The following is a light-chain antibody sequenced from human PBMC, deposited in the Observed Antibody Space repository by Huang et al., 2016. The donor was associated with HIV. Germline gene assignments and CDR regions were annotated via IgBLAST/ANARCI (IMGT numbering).Light chain of an antibody. CDR3: QQSYSTPWT. CDR1: QSISSY. CDR2: AAS. J-gene: IGKJ1*01. V-gene: IGKV1-39*01. Sequence: DIQMTQSPSSLSASLGDRVTITCRGSQSISSYLNWYQQKPGKAPKLLSYAASSLQSGVPSRFSGSGSGTDFTLTISSLQPEDFATYYCQQSYSTPWTFGQGTKVEIK.